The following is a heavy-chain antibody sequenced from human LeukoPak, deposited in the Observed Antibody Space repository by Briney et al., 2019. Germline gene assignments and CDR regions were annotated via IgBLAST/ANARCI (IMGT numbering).Heavy chain of an antibody. Sequence: ASVKVSCKASGYTFSNYVSWVRQPPGQGLEWMAWIACDRIYAPQFQGRLIISTDPSTSTAYMELRSLRSDDTAVYYCARDFWNLYENNDSNRDFDNWGQGTLLTVSS. CDR1: GYTFSNY. J-gene: IGHJ4*02. CDR3: ARDFWNLYENNDSNRDFDN. CDR2: IACDR. D-gene: IGHD7-27*01. V-gene: IGHV1-18*01.